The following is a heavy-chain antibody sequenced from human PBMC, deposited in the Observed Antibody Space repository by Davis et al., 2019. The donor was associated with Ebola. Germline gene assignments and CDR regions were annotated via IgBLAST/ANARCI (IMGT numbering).Heavy chain of an antibody. V-gene: IGHV1-3*01. J-gene: IGHJ6*02. Sequence: ASVKVSCKASGYTFTSYAMHWVRQAPGQGLEWMGWISAYNGNTNYAQKLQGRVTITRDTSASTAYMELSSLRSEDTAVYYCARATVWDYYYYYGMDVWGQGTTVTVSS. CDR3: ARATVWDYYYYYGMDV. CDR2: ISAYNGNT. D-gene: IGHD4-17*01. CDR1: GYTFTSYA.